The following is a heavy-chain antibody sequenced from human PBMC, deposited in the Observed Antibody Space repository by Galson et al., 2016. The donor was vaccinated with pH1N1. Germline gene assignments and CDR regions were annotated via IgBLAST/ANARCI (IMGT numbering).Heavy chain of an antibody. Sequence: SVKVSCKASGYSVTRYYMHWVRQAPGQGLEWMGIIDPSAGTTTYSQKFQGRISLTRDTSTNSVHMELSTLRPDDSAVYFCARPYYFDYWGQGTLVTVSS. V-gene: IGHV1-46*01. CDR1: GYSVTRYY. CDR2: IDPSAGTT. J-gene: IGHJ4*02. CDR3: ARPYYFDY.